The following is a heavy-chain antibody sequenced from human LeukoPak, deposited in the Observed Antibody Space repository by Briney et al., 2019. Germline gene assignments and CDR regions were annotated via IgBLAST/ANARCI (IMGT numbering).Heavy chain of an antibody. J-gene: IGHJ6*02. CDR1: GGSISSGGYY. CDR2: IYYSGST. D-gene: IGHD3-10*01. V-gene: IGHV4-31*03. Sequence: SETLSLTCTVSGGSISSGGYYWSWIRQHPGKGLEWIGYIYYSGSTYYNPSLKSRVTISVDTSKNQFSLKLSSVTAADTAVYYCARDHRLWFGVIHYGMDVWGQGTTVTVSS. CDR3: ARDHRLWFGVIHYGMDV.